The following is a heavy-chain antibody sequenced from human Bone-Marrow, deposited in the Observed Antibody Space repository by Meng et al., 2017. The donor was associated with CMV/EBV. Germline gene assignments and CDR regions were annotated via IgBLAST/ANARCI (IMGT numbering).Heavy chain of an antibody. V-gene: IGHV4-59*01. D-gene: IGHD6-19*01. J-gene: IGHJ3*02. CDR2: IYHSGST. CDR1: GDSISTYY. Sequence: SETLSLTCTVSGDSISTYYWSWIRQTPGKGLEWIGCIYHSGSTNYNPSLKTRVTISVDTSKNQFSLKLNSVTAADTAVYYCARLSGSGWWGFAFDIWGQGTMVTVSS. CDR3: ARLSGSGWWGFAFDI.